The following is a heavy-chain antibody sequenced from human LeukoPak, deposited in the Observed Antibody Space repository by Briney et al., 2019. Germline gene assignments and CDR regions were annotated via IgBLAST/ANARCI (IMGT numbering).Heavy chain of an antibody. J-gene: IGHJ6*02. Sequence: GASVKVSCKASGYTFTSYDINWVRQATGQGLEWMGWMNPNSANTGYAQKFQGRVTMTRNTSISTAYMELSSLRSEDTAVYYCARLASSSWPLYYYYGMDVWAKGPRSPSP. D-gene: IGHD6-13*01. CDR1: GYTFTSYD. CDR3: ARLASSSWPLYYYYGMDV. V-gene: IGHV1-8*01. CDR2: MNPNSANT.